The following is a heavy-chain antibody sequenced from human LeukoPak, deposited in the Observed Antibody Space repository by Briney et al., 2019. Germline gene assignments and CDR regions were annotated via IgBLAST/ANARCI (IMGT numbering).Heavy chain of an antibody. Sequence: GRSLRLSCAASGFTFDDYAMHRVRQAPGKGLEWVSSISWNSGSIGYADSVKGRFTISRDNAKNSLYLQMNSLRAEDTALYYCAKGSATPYYFDYWGQGTLVTVSS. V-gene: IGHV3-9*01. CDR3: AKGSATPYYFDY. CDR2: ISWNSGSI. J-gene: IGHJ4*02. D-gene: IGHD3-10*01. CDR1: GFTFDDYA.